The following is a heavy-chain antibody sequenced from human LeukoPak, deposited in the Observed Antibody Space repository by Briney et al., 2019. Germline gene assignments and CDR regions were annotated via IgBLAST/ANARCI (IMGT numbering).Heavy chain of an antibody. J-gene: IGHJ4*02. V-gene: IGHV4-59*01. Sequence: SETLSLTCTDSGGSISSYYWSGIRQPPGKGLEWIGYIYYSGSTNYNPSLKSRVTISVDASKNQFSLKLSSVTAADTAVYYCARLYDFWSGYSSYFEYGGQGTLVTVSS. CDR1: GGSISSYY. CDR3: ARLYDFWSGYSSYFEY. CDR2: IYYSGST. D-gene: IGHD3-3*01.